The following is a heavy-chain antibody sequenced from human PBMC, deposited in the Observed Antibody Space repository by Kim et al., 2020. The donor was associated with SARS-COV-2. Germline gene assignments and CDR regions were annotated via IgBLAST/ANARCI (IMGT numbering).Heavy chain of an antibody. V-gene: IGHV3-66*01. D-gene: IGHD5-12*01. J-gene: IGHJ4*02. CDR3: ARDGGYSGYDDYYFDY. Sequence: DSEKGRFTISRDKSKNTLYLQMNSLRAEDTAVYYCARDGGYSGYDDYYFDYWGQGTLVTVSS.